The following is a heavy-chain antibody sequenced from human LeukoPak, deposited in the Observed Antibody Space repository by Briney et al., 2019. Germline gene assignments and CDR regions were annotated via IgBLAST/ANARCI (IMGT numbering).Heavy chain of an antibody. J-gene: IGHJ5*02. D-gene: IGHD6-13*01. CDR2: MYYSGNT. V-gene: IGHV4-59*12. Sequence: PSETLSLTCKVSGGSISSDYWNWVRQPPGKGLEWIGYMYYSGNTNYNPSLKSRATLSVDTSKNQFSLKLSSVTAADTAVYYCATRPDIAAAGPGWFDPWGQGTLVTVSS. CDR1: GGSISSDY. CDR3: ATRPDIAAAGPGWFDP.